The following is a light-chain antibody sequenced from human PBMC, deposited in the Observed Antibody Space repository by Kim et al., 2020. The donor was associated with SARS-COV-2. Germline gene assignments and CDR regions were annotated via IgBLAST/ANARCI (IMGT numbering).Light chain of an antibody. CDR3: MQALQSTWT. CDR2: LGS. Sequence: PASISCRSSQSLLHSNGYNYLDWYLQKPGQSPQLLIYLGSNRASRVPDRFSGSGSGTDFTLKISRVEAEDVGVYYCMQALQSTWTFGQGTKVEIK. CDR1: QSLLHSNGYNY. J-gene: IGKJ1*01. V-gene: IGKV2-28*01.